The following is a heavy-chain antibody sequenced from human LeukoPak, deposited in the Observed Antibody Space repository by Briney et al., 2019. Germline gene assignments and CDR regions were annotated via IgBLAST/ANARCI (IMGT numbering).Heavy chain of an antibody. Sequence: SETLSLTCAVSSGSISSSNWWSWVRQPPGKGLEWIGEINYSGSTNYNPSLKSRVTISIDTSKNEFSLKLSSVTAADTAVYYCTRETIVVVVVAGVDYMDAWGKGTTVTVSS. CDR2: INYSGST. D-gene: IGHD2-15*01. V-gene: IGHV4-4*02. J-gene: IGHJ6*03. CDR1: SGSISSSNW. CDR3: TRETIVVVVVAGVDYMDA.